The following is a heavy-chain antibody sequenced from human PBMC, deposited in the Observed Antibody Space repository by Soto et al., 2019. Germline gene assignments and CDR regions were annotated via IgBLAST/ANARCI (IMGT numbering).Heavy chain of an antibody. CDR3: AKQKDWLRHFDY. Sequence: EVQLLESGGGLVQPGGSLRLSCAASGFTFISYAMSWVRQAPGKGLAWVSAISGRGGRTYYADSVKGRFTISRDNSKNTLYLQMNSRRAEDTAVYYCAKQKDWLRHFDYWGQGTLVTVSS. CDR1: GFTFISYA. J-gene: IGHJ4*02. V-gene: IGHV3-23*01. D-gene: IGHD3-9*01. CDR2: ISGRGGRT.